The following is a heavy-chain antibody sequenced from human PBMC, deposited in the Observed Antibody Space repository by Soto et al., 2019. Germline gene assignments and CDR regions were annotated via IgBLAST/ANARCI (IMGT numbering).Heavy chain of an antibody. Sequence: GGSLRLSCAASGFTFSSYGMHWVRQAPGKGLEWVAAISYDGSNKYYADSVKGRFTISRDNSKNTLYLQMNSLRAEDTAVYYCAKDRYYDSSGYYGYWGQGTLVTVSS. J-gene: IGHJ4*02. CDR3: AKDRYYDSSGYYGY. V-gene: IGHV3-30*18. CDR1: GFTFSSYG. D-gene: IGHD3-22*01. CDR2: ISYDGSNK.